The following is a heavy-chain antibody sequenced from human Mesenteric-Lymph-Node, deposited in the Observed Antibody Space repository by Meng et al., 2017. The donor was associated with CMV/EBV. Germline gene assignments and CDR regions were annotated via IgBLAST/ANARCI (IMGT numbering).Heavy chain of an antibody. V-gene: IGHV4-39*01. CDR1: GGSISSRSYY. CDR3: ARWAGFGGVVLPSYASTWSNWFDP. J-gene: IGHJ5*02. Sequence: SETLSLTCTVSGGSISSRSYYWGWVRQPPGKGLEWIATIFYSGGAYYNPSLESRLTMSVDTSKNQFSLKLSSVTAADTAVYYCARWAGFGGVVLPSYASTWSNWFDPWGQGTLVTVSS. D-gene: IGHD3-10*01. CDR2: IFYSGGA.